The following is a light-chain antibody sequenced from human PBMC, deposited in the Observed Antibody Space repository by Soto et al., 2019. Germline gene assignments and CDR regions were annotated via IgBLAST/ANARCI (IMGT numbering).Light chain of an antibody. Sequence: SVLTQAASVSGSPGQSITISCTGTSSDVGGYNYASWYQQHPGKAPKLMIYDVSNRPSGVSNRFSGSKSGNTASLTISGLQAEDEADYYCSSYTSSSTYVFGTGTKVTVL. J-gene: IGLJ1*01. V-gene: IGLV2-14*01. CDR2: DVS. CDR3: SSYTSSSTYV. CDR1: SSDVGGYNY.